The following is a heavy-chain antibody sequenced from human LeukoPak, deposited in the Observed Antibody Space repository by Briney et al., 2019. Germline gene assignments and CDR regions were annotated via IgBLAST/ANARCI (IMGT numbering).Heavy chain of an antibody. CDR1: GGTFSSYA. J-gene: IGHJ5*02. V-gene: IGHV1-69*05. CDR2: IIPIFGTA. CDR3: ARGYCSSTSCFRFDP. D-gene: IGHD2-2*01. Sequence: GASVKVSCKASGGTFSSYAISWVRQAPGQGLEWMGGIIPIFGTANYAQKFQGRVTITTDESTSTAYMELSSLRSEDTAVYYCARGYCSSTSCFRFDPWGQGTLVTVSS.